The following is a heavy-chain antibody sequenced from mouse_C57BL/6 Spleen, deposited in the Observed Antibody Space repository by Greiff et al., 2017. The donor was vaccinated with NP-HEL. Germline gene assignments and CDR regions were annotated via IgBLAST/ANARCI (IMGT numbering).Heavy chain of an antibody. CDR2: IWRGGST. CDR1: GFSLTSYG. Sequence: QVQLKESGPGLVQPSQSLSITCTVSGFSLTSYGVHWVRQSPGKGLEWLGVIWRGGSTDYYAAFISRLSISKDNYKRQVFFKMNSDDADDTAIYICDRNGPIYYYLDYWGQGTTLTVSS. CDR3: DRNGPIYYYLDY. D-gene: IGHD1-1*01. J-gene: IGHJ2*01. V-gene: IGHV2-2*01.